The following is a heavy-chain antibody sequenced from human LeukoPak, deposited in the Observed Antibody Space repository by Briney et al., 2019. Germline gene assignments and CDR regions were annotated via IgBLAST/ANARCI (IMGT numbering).Heavy chain of an antibody. J-gene: IGHJ6*02. CDR3: ARGGGTMVRGVIDV. Sequence: KPSETLSLTCTVSGGSISSGSYYWSWIRQPAGKGLEWIGRIYTSGSTNYNPSLKSRVTISVDTSKNQFSLKLSSVTAADTAVYYCARGGGTMVRGVIDVWGQGTTVTVSS. D-gene: IGHD3-10*01. V-gene: IGHV4-61*02. CDR2: IYTSGST. CDR1: GGSISSGSYY.